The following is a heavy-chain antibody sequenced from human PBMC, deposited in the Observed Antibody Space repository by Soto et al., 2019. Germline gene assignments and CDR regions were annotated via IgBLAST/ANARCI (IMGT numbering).Heavy chain of an antibody. CDR2: INPSASHT. J-gene: IGHJ6*02. D-gene: IGHD3-16*01. CDR1: GDTVTNFY. Sequence: QVHLVQSGAEVKKPGASVKVSCKASGDTVTNFYVHWVRQAPGQGLEWMGIINPSASHTTYAQKFQGRLILTTVTATATVYMELSSLTSEDTALYFCARDRFGPAAPRGMDVWGQGTTVTVSS. V-gene: IGHV1-46*01. CDR3: ARDRFGPAAPRGMDV.